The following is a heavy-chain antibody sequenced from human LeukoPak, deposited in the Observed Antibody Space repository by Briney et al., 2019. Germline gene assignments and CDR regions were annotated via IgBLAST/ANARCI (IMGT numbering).Heavy chain of an antibody. CDR2: IIPILGIA. CDR1: GGTFSSYT. D-gene: IGHD6-13*01. V-gene: IGHV1-69*04. Sequence: SVKVSCKASGGTFSSYTISWVRQAPGQGLEWVGRIIPILGIANYAQKFQGRVTITADKSTSTAYMELSSLRSEDTAVYYCARDKIAAAGNFDYWGQGTLVTVSS. J-gene: IGHJ4*02. CDR3: ARDKIAAAGNFDY.